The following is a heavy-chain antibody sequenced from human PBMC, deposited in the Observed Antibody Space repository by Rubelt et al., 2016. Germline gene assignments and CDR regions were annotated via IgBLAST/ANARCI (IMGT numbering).Heavy chain of an antibody. Sequence: GGSLRLSCTASGFTFSDHYISWIRQAPGKGLEWVSYISGSGGDIYYADSVKGRFTVSRDNTKNSLYLQINSLSAEDTAVYYCARGHYGLDVWGQGTTVTVSS. CDR1: GFTFSDHY. J-gene: IGHJ6*02. CDR2: ISGSGGDI. V-gene: IGHV3-11*01. CDR3: ARGHYGLDV.